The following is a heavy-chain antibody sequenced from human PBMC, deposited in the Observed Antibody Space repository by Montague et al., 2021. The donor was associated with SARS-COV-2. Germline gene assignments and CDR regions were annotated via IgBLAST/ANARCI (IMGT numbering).Heavy chain of an antibody. CDR1: GGSISSYY. CDR2: IYYTGST. J-gene: IGHJ4*02. CDR3: ARAQNTCFIANRVNYFDF. D-gene: IGHD1-14*01. V-gene: IGHV4-59*01. Sequence: SETLSLTCTVSGGSISSYYWSWIRQPPGKGLEWIGYIYYTGSTKYNPSLKSRVTMSLDRPTNRFSLRLNSVTAADTAMYYCARAQNTCFIANRVNYFDFWGLGAQDTVSS.